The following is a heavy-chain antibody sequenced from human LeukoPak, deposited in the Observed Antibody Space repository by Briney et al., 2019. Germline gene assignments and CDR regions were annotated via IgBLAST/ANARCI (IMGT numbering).Heavy chain of an antibody. Sequence: ASVKVSCKASGYTFADYYIHWVRQAPGQGLEWMGLINPTGGSTGYAQKFQGRVTMTRDMSTSTDYMELSSLRSEDTAIYYCARDNSVGDNAWWFDPWGQGTLVTVSS. D-gene: IGHD1-26*01. J-gene: IGHJ5*02. CDR2: INPTGGST. CDR1: GYTFADYY. V-gene: IGHV1-46*01. CDR3: ARDNSVGDNAWWFDP.